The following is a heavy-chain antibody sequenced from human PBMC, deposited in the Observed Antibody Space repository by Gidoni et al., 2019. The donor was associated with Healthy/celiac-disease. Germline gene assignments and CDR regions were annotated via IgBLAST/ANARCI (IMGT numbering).Heavy chain of an antibody. Sequence: QAQLVQPGAEVTKPGASVKVSCKVSGYTLPELSMHWVRQAPGKGLEWMGGFDPEDGETIYAQKFQGRVTMTEDTSTDTAYMELSSLRSEDTAVYYCATGLPLWFGESLIRVRYFDLWGRGTLVTVSS. CDR3: ATGLPLWFGESLIRVRYFDL. J-gene: IGHJ2*01. V-gene: IGHV1-24*01. CDR1: GYTLPELS. CDR2: FDPEDGET. D-gene: IGHD3-10*01.